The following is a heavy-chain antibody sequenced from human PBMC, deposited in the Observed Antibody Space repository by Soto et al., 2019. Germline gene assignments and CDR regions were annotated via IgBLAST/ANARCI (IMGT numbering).Heavy chain of an antibody. CDR3: ARAPSGSLGYYGMDV. Sequence: QTGGSLRLSCAASGFTVSSNYMSWVRQAPGKGLEWVSVIYSGGSTYYADPVKGRFTISRDNSKNTPYLQMNSLRAEDTAVYYCARAPSGSLGYYGMDVWGQGTTVTVSS. J-gene: IGHJ6*02. CDR1: GFTVSSNY. CDR2: IYSGGST. V-gene: IGHV3-53*01. D-gene: IGHD6-25*01.